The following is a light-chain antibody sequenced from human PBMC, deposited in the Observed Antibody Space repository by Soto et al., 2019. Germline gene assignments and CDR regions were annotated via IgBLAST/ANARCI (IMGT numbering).Light chain of an antibody. J-gene: IGKJ1*01. CDR3: QQLDAYPRT. CDR2: AAS. V-gene: IGKV1-9*01. CDR1: QGISSY. Sequence: IQLTQSPSSLSASVGDRVTITCRASQGISSYLAWYQQKPGQAPKLLIYAASTLQSGVPSRFSGSGFGTEFTLTISSLQPEDFATYYCQQLDAYPRTFGQGTKVEIK.